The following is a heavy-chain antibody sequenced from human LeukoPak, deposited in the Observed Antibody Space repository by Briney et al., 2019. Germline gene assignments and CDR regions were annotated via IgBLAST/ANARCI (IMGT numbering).Heavy chain of an antibody. CDR2: IKQDGSEK. J-gene: IGHJ4*02. CDR3: ARDGY. CDR1: GFTFSSYS. V-gene: IGHV3-7*01. Sequence: GGSLRLSCAASGFTFSSYSMNWVRQAPGKGLEWVANIKQDGSEKYYVDSVKGRFTISRDNAKKSLYLQMNSLRVEDTAVYYCARDGYWGQGTLVTVSS.